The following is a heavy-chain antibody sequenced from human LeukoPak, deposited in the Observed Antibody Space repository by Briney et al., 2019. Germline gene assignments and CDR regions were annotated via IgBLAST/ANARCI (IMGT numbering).Heavy chain of an antibody. D-gene: IGHD1-1*01. CDR2: IKQDGSEK. Sequence: GGSLRLSCAASGFTFSTYWMTWVRQAPGKGLEWVANIKQDGSEKYCVDSVKGRFTISRDNAKNSLYLQMNSLRDEDTAVYYCARELSAGTTGMDVWGQGTTVTVSS. J-gene: IGHJ6*02. CDR3: ARELSAGTTGMDV. CDR1: GFTFSTYW. V-gene: IGHV3-7*01.